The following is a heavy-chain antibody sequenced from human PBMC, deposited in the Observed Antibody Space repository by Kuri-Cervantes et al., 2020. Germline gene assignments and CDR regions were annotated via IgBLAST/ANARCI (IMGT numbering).Heavy chain of an antibody. CDR2: ISYDGSNK. Sequence: GESLMISCAASGFTFSNYAMHWVRQAPGKGLEWVAVISYDGSNKYYADSVKGRFTISRDNSKNTLYLQMNSLRAEDTAVYYCARDPYYGDYVKTFDYWGQGTLVTVSS. V-gene: IGHV3-30-3*01. CDR3: ARDPYYGDYVKTFDY. D-gene: IGHD4-17*01. J-gene: IGHJ4*02. CDR1: GFTFSNYA.